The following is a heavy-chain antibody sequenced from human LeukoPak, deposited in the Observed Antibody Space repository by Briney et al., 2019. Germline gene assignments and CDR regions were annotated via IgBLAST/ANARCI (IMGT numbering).Heavy chain of an antibody. CDR2: ISAYNGNT. J-gene: IGHJ3*02. V-gene: IGHV1-18*04. D-gene: IGHD3-22*01. CDR3: ARDHTMIVVADAFDI. CDR1: GYTFTGYY. Sequence: ASVKVSCKASGYTFTGYYMHWVRQAPGQGLEWMGWISAYNGNTNYAQKLQGRVTMTTDTSTSTAYMELRSLRSDDTAVYYCARDHTMIVVADAFDIWGQGTMVTVSS.